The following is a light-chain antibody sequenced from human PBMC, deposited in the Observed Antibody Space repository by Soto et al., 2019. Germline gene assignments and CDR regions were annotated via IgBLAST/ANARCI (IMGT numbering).Light chain of an antibody. CDR1: ETVNSNY. Sequence: PGERATLSCRASETVNSNYFAWYQQKPGQAPSLLIYGASTRATGIPARFSGSGSGTEFTLTISSLQSEDFAVYFCHQYNNWPRTFGQGTRLEI. CDR2: GAS. J-gene: IGKJ5*01. CDR3: HQYNNWPRT. V-gene: IGKV3-15*01.